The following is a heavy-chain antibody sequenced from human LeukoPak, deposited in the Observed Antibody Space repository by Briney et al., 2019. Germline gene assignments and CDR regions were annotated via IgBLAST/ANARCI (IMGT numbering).Heavy chain of an antibody. Sequence: PGGSLRLSCAAAGFTFSSYGMHWVRQAPGKGLEWVAFIRYDGSNKYYADSVKGRFTISRDNSKNTLYLQMNSLRAEDTAVYYCAEPRGYSSGWYFDYRGQGTLVTVSS. D-gene: IGHD6-19*01. V-gene: IGHV3-30*02. J-gene: IGHJ4*02. CDR1: GFTFSSYG. CDR3: AEPRGYSSGWYFDY. CDR2: IRYDGSNK.